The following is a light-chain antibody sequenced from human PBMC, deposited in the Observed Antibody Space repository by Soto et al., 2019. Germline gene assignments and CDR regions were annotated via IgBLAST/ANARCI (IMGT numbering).Light chain of an antibody. CDR1: SSDVGVSNL. CDR3: YSYANSRWL. Sequence: QSALTQPASVSGSPGQSITISCTGSSSDVGVSNLVSWYQQHPGKAPKLIIYEVSQRPSGVSNRFSGSKSGNTASLTISGLQADDGGDYSCYSYANSRWLFGAGTKLTVL. J-gene: IGLJ3*02. V-gene: IGLV2-23*02. CDR2: EVS.